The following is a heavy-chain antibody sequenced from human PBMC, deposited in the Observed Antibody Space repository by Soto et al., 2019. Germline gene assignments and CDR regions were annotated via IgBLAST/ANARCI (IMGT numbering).Heavy chain of an antibody. CDR1: GGTFSSYA. CDR3: ACEWEIAVAGKGAFDI. CDR2: IIPIFGTA. J-gene: IGHJ3*02. Sequence: QVQLVQSGAEVKKPGSSVKVSCKASGGTFSSYAISWVRQAPGQGLEWMGGIIPIFGTANYAQKFQGRVTITADESTSTAYMERGSVRSEDTAVYYCACEWEIAVAGKGAFDICGQGTMVTVSS. V-gene: IGHV1-69*01. D-gene: IGHD6-19*01.